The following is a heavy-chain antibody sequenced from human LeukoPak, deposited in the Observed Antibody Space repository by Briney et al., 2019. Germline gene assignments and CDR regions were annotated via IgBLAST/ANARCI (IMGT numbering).Heavy chain of an antibody. Sequence: GVSLKISCKGSGYSFTSYWIGWVRQMPGKGLEWVGIIYPGDSDTRYSPSFQGQVTISADKSISTAYLQWSSLKASDTAMYYCARPAAYGDYSPHFDYWGQGTLVTVSS. CDR2: IYPGDSDT. V-gene: IGHV5-51*01. J-gene: IGHJ4*02. CDR1: GYSFTSYW. D-gene: IGHD4-17*01. CDR3: ARPAAYGDYSPHFDY.